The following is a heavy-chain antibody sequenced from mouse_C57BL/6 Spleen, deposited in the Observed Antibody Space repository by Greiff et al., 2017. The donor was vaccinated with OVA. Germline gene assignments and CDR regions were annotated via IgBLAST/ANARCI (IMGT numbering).Heavy chain of an antibody. Sequence: VKLQQPGAELVKPGASVKVSCKASGYTFTSYWMHWVKQRPGQGLEWIGRIHPSDSDTNYNQKFKGKATLTVDKSSSTAYMQLSSLTSEDSAVYYCAIDYDYDPFAYWGQGTLVTVSA. D-gene: IGHD2-4*01. CDR3: AIDYDYDPFAY. J-gene: IGHJ3*01. CDR1: GYTFTSYW. V-gene: IGHV1-74*01. CDR2: IHPSDSDT.